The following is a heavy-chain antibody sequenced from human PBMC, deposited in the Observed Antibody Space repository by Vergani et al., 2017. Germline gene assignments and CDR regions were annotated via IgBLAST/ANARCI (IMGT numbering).Heavy chain of an antibody. J-gene: IGHJ6*02. CDR3: TRRLGYCSGGSCYGYYGMDG. CDR2: IRSKANSYAT. Sequence: EVQLVESGGGLVQPGGSLKLSCAASGFTFSGSAMHWVRQASGQGLEWVGRIRSKANSYATAYAASVKGRFTISRDDSKNTAYLQMNSLKTEDTAVYYCTRRLGYCSGGSCYGYYGMDGWGQGTTVTVSS. D-gene: IGHD2-15*01. V-gene: IGHV3-73*01. CDR1: GFTFSGSA.